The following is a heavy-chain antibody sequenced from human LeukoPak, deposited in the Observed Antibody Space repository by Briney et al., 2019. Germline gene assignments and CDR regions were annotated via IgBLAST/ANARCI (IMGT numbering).Heavy chain of an antibody. CDR1: GGSISSYY. Sequence: SETLSLTCTVSGGSISSYYWSWIRQPPGKGLEWIGYIYTSGSTNYNPSLKSRVTISVDTSKNQFSLKLSSVTAADTAVYYCARHKTIFDWLHPWGQGTLVTVSS. CDR3: ARHKTIFDWLHP. V-gene: IGHV4-4*09. J-gene: IGHJ5*02. D-gene: IGHD3-3*01. CDR2: IYTSGST.